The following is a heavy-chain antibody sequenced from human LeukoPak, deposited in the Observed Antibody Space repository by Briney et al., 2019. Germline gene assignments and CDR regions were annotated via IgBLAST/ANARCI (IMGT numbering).Heavy chain of an antibody. J-gene: IGHJ5*02. CDR3: ARGESDYGDYKASNWFDP. CDR2: IYYSAT. D-gene: IGHD4-17*01. V-gene: IGHV4-59*01. Sequence: SETLSLTCAVYGGSFSGYYWSWIRQPPGKGLEWIGYIYYSATNYNPSLKSRVTMSVDTSKNQLSLKLSSVTAADTAVYYCARGESDYGDYKASNWFDPWGQGALVTVSS. CDR1: GGSFSGYY.